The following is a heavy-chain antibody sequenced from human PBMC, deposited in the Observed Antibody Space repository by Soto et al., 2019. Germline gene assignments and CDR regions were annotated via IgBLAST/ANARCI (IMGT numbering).Heavy chain of an antibody. J-gene: IGHJ4*02. Sequence: QVQLVQSGAEMKKPGSSVKVSCQSSGGTFNTYAMNWVRQASGQGPEWMGDISPMFGAANYAPKFQGRVTITADESTGTSYMQLSSLTSEDKALYFCAREVQVHTPAFVYWGQGTLVTVSS. D-gene: IGHD3-10*01. V-gene: IGHV1-69*19. CDR1: GGTFNTYA. CDR3: AREVQVHTPAFVY. CDR2: ISPMFGAA.